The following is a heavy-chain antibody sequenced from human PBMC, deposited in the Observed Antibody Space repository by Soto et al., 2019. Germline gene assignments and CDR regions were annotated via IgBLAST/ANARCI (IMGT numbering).Heavy chain of an antibody. Sequence: VQLVEPGGGVVQPGRSLRLSCAASGFTFSSYGMHWVRQAPGKGLEWVAVISYDGSNKYYADSVKGRFTISRDNSKNTLYLQMNSLRAEDTAVYYCAKDRGSYFGAFDIWGQGTMVTVSS. J-gene: IGHJ3*02. CDR1: GFTFSSYG. D-gene: IGHD1-26*01. CDR2: ISYDGSNK. V-gene: IGHV3-30*18. CDR3: AKDRGSYFGAFDI.